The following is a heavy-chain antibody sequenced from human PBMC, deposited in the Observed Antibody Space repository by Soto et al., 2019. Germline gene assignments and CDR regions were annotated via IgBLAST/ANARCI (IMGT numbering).Heavy chain of an antibody. CDR1: GFAVSSYS. V-gene: IGHV3-30-3*01. D-gene: IGHD2-21*01. Sequence: PGGSLRLSCAASGFAVSSYSMHWVRQAPGKGLEWVAAMSFDGNSKYFADSVKGRFKISRDTSKNTWSLEMKSLGVEDSALYHCTRGRSMIANDDFEYWGQGTQVTVSS. CDR2: MSFDGNSK. CDR3: TRGRSMIANDDFEY. J-gene: IGHJ4*02.